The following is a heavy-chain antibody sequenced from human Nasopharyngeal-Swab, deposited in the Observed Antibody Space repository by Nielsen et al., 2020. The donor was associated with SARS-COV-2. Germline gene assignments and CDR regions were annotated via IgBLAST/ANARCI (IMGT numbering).Heavy chain of an antibody. D-gene: IGHD3-10*01. CDR1: GGTFSSYA. CDR2: IVPIFGTT. Sequence: SSVKVSCKASGGTFSSYAFTWVRQAPGQGLEWMGGIVPIFGTTNYAQRFQGRVTITSNESTRTAYMELSSLRSEDTAVYYCVRVPPYAFGELLSEYWGQGTLVTVSS. CDR3: VRVPPYAFGELLSEY. V-gene: IGHV1-69*13. J-gene: IGHJ4*02.